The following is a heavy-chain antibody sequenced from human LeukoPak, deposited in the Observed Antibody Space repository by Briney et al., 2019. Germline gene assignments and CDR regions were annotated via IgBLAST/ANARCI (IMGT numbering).Heavy chain of an antibody. CDR1: GFTFDDYA. V-gene: IGHV3-9*03. J-gene: IGHJ4*02. D-gene: IGHD6-13*01. Sequence: GRSLRLSCAASGFTFDDYAMHWVRQAPGMGLEWVSGISWNSGSIGYADSVKGRFTISRDNAKNSLYLQMNSLRAEDMALYYCAKDNLAAAGPGTVFDYWGQGTLVTVSS. CDR2: ISWNSGSI. CDR3: AKDNLAAAGPGTVFDY.